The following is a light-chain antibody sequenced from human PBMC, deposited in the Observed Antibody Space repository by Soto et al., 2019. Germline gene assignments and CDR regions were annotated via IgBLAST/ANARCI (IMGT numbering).Light chain of an antibody. Sequence: QSALTQPPSASGSPGQSVTISCTGTSSDVGGYNYVSWYQQHPGKAPKLLIYEVSKRPSGVPDRFSGSKSGNTASLTVSGLQAADEADYYCNSYAGSDNWVFGGGTQLTVL. CDR1: SSDVGGYNY. V-gene: IGLV2-8*01. J-gene: IGLJ3*02. CDR2: EVS. CDR3: NSYAGSDNWV.